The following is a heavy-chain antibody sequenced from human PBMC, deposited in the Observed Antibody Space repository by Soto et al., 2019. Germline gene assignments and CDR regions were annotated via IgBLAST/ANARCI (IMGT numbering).Heavy chain of an antibody. CDR1: GFTFSSYA. V-gene: IGHV3-23*01. CDR2: ISGSGGST. J-gene: IGHJ4*02. CDR3: AKAPDYGDYMYYFDY. Sequence: EVQLLESGGGLVQPGGSVRLSCAASGFTFSSYAMSWVRQAPGKGLEWVSAISGSGGSTYYADSVKGRFTVSRDNSKNTLYLQMNSLRAEDTAVSYCAKAPDYGDYMYYFDYWGQGTLVTVSS. D-gene: IGHD4-17*01.